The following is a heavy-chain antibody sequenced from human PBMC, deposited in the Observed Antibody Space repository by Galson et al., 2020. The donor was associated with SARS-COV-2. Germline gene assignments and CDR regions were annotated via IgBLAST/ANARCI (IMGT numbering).Heavy chain of an antibody. D-gene: IGHD3-16*01. Sequence: GGSLRLSCAASGFIFRDAHMSWLRQAPGKGLEWISYIKNRGDTKYYAASVKGRFTMSRDNDQNLLYLQMNNLRVEDTAMYYCARESWGSLDPWGQGTLVTVAS. CDR3: ARESWGSLDP. V-gene: IGHV3-11*01. J-gene: IGHJ5*02. CDR1: GFIFRDAH. CDR2: IKNRGDTK.